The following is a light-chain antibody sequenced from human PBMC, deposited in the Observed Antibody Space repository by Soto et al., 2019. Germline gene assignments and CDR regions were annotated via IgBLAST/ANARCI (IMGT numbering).Light chain of an antibody. Sequence: AIQMTQSPSSLSGAVGGRVTITCRASQGIKNDLNWYQQKPGKAPQLLIYGASTLQRGVPSRFSGSGSCIDFTLTISSLQPEDFGTYYCLQDFKYPRTFGPGTRVDL. J-gene: IGKJ3*01. CDR2: GAS. CDR1: QGIKND. V-gene: IGKV1-6*01. CDR3: LQDFKYPRT.